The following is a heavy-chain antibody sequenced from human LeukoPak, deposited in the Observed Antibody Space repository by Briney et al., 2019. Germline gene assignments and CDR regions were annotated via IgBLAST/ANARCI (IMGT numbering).Heavy chain of an antibody. J-gene: IGHJ4*02. CDR3: ARVRSSSRYGYFDY. D-gene: IGHD6-13*01. V-gene: IGHV1-2*06. CDR2: INPNSGGT. CDR1: GYTFTGYY. Sequence: ASVKVSCKASGYTFTGYYMHWVRQAPGQGLEWMGRINPNSGGTNYAQKFQGRVTMTRDTSISTAYMELSRLRSDDTAVYYCARVRSSSRYGYFDYWGQGTLVTVSS.